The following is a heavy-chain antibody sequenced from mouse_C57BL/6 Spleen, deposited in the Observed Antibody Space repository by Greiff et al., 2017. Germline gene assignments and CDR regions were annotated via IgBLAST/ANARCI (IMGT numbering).Heavy chain of an antibody. CDR2: IYPGDGDT. Sequence: VQLQQSGAELVKPGASVKISCKASGYAFCSYWMNWVKQRPGKGLEWIGQIYPGDGDTNYNGKFKGKATLTADQSSSTAYMQLSSLTSEDSAVYFCARCGGTGTWFAYWGQGTLVTVSA. V-gene: IGHV1-80*01. J-gene: IGHJ3*01. CDR3: ARCGGTGTWFAY. CDR1: GYAFCSYW. D-gene: IGHD4-1*01.